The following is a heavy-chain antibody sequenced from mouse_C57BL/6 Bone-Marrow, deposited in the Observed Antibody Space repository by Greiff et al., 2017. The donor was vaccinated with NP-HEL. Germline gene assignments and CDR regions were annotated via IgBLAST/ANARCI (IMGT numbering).Heavy chain of an antibody. J-gene: IGHJ4*01. V-gene: IGHV1-52*01. CDR3: AVSRGYAMDY. CDR1: GYTFTSYW. CDR2: IDPSDSET. Sequence: QVQLKQPGAELVRPGSSVKLSCKASGYTFTSYWMHWVKQRPIQGLEWIGNIDPSDSETHYNQKFKDKATLTVDKSSSTAYMQLSSLTSEDSAVYYCAVSRGYAMDYWGQGTSVTVSS.